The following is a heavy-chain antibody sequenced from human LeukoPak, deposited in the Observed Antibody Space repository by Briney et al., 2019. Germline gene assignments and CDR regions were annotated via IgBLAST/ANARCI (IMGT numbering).Heavy chain of an antibody. D-gene: IGHD4-23*01. Sequence: PSETLSLTCSVSGGSIKNYYWSWIRQPPGKGLEWLGNIYFGGTTDYNSSLKSRLTISVDTFKNQLSLNLQSVTAADTATYYCARHRSDTGDKKGVNWFDPWGQGTLVTVSS. CDR2: IYFGGTT. J-gene: IGHJ5*02. CDR1: GGSIKNYY. V-gene: IGHV4-59*01. CDR3: ARHRSDTGDKKGVNWFDP.